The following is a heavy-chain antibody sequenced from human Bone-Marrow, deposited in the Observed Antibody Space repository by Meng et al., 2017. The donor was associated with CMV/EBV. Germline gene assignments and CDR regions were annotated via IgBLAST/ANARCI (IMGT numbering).Heavy chain of an antibody. Sequence: SVKVSCKASGGTFSSYAISWVRQAPGQGLEWMGGVIPFLGIPNYAQKFQGRVTITADKSTSTAYMELSSLRSEDTAVYYCARGVRGLPFWGQGTMVTVSS. CDR2: VIPFLGIP. D-gene: IGHD4-17*01. CDR3: ARGVRGLPF. J-gene: IGHJ3*01. CDR1: GGTFSSYA. V-gene: IGHV1-69*10.